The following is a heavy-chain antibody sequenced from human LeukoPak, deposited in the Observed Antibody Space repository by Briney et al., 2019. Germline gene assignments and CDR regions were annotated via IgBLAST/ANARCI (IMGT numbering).Heavy chain of an antibody. CDR2: IYHSGST. V-gene: IGHV4-38-2*02. CDR1: GDSITNYY. D-gene: IGHD3-10*01. Sequence: PSETLSLTCTVSGDSITNYYWTWIRQPPGKGLEWIGSIYHSGSTYYNPSLKSRVTISVDTSKNQFSLKLSSVTAADTAVYYCARDLTMVRGVMTGGWFDPWGQGTLVTVSS. CDR3: ARDLTMVRGVMTGGWFDP. J-gene: IGHJ5*02.